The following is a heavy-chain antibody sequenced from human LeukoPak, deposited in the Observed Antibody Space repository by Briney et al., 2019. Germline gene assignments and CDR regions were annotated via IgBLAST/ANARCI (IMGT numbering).Heavy chain of an antibody. CDR3: TKDRGGSYYDAFDM. J-gene: IGHJ3*02. D-gene: IGHD1-26*01. Sequence: PGGSLRLSCAASGFTFDDYAMHWGRQAPGKGLEWVSGITWNSGTIAYADSVKGRFTISRDNAKNSLYLQMNSLRAEDTALYYCTKDRGGSYYDAFDMWGQGTRVTVSS. CDR2: ITWNSGTI. CDR1: GFTFDDYA. V-gene: IGHV3-9*01.